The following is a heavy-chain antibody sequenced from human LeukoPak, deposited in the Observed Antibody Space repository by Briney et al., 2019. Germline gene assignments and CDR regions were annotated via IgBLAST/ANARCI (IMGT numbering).Heavy chain of an antibody. CDR2: ISYDGSNK. Sequence: PGRSLRLSCAASGFTFSSYAMHWVRQAPGKWLEWVAVISYDGSNKYYADSVKGRFTISRDNSKNTLYLQMNSLRAEDTAVYYCASLSSGWSGFPGLWGQGTLVTVSS. CDR1: GFTFSSYA. D-gene: IGHD6-19*01. V-gene: IGHV3-30*01. CDR3: ASLSSGWSGFPGL. J-gene: IGHJ4*02.